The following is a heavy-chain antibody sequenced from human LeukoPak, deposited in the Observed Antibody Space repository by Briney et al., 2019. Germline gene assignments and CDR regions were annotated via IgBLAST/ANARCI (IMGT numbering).Heavy chain of an antibody. CDR1: GGSISSSSYY. J-gene: IGHJ4*02. V-gene: IGHV4-39*01. CDR3: ASLRDYDFWSGPDY. CDR2: IYYSGST. D-gene: IGHD3-3*01. Sequence: SETLSLTCTVSGGSISSSSYYWGWIRQPPGKELEWIGSIYYSGSTYYNPSLKGRVTISVDTSKNQFSLKLSSVTAADTAVYYCASLRDYDFWSGPDYWGQGTLVTVSS.